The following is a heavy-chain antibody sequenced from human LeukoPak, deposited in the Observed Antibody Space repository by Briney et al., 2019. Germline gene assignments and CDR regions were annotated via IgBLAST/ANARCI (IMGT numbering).Heavy chain of an antibody. Sequence: GASVKVSCKASGYSFINYGLSWVRQAPGQGLEGMGWMNVDNGDTNYAQRLQGRVTMTADTSTSTAYMELRSLASDDTAVYYCATAIPQTLWSGSHWYFDLWGRGTLVTVSS. CDR1: GYSFINYG. CDR3: ATAIPQTLWSGSHWYFDL. D-gene: IGHD3-3*01. V-gene: IGHV1-18*01. J-gene: IGHJ2*01. CDR2: MNVDNGDT.